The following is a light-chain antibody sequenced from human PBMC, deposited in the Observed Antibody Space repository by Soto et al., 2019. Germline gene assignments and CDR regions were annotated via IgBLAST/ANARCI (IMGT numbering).Light chain of an antibody. CDR2: GAS. J-gene: IGKJ5*01. Sequence: ETVMTRSPDTLPVSPGERATLSCMDSQSVGSHLAWYQQRPCQAPRLLIYGASYRATGIPARYSGRGSGTDFTLTISRLEPEDFAVYYCQQYGSSLPITFGQGTRLEI. V-gene: IGKV3-20*01. CDR3: QQYGSSLPIT. CDR1: QSVGSH.